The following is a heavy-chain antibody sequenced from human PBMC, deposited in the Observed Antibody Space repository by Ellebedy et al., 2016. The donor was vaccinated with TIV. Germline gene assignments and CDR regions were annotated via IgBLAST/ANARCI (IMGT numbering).Heavy chain of an antibody. CDR2: IYYSGST. V-gene: IGHV4-61*01. CDR1: GGSVSSGRYY. J-gene: IGHJ5*02. Sequence: MPSETLSLTCTVSGGSVSSGRYYWSWIRQPPGKGLEWVGYIYYSGSTNYNPSLKSRVTISIDTSKNQFSLRLTSVTAADTAVYYCARDDPSGRLDPWGQGTLVTVSS. D-gene: IGHD3-10*01. CDR3: ARDDPSGRLDP.